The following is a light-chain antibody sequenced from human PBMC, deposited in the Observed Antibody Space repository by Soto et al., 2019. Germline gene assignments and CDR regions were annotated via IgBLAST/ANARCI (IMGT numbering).Light chain of an antibody. CDR3: CSFAGSNNRV. CDR1: SSDVGGYNW. Sequence: QSALTQPPSASGSRGQSVTISCTGTSSDVGGYNWVSWYQQRPGQAPKLMIYEVTERPSGVPDRFSGSKSGNTASLTISGLQAEDEADYYCCSFAGSNNRVFGTGTKLTVL. V-gene: IGLV2-8*01. CDR2: EVT. J-gene: IGLJ1*01.